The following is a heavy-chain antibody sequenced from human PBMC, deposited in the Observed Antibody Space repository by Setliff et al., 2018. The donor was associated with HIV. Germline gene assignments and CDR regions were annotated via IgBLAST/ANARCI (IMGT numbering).Heavy chain of an antibody. J-gene: IGHJ4*02. CDR1: GFSFSDDA. CDR2: IYSDGTTA. Sequence: PGGSLRLSCAASGFSFSDDAMAWVRQAPGKGLEWVSFIYSDGTTANYADSVKGRFTISRDNSKNIVYLHMNSLRAEDTAIYYCARDEGPDRTGYYYDSSGYYNYWGQGTLVTVSS. D-gene: IGHD3-22*01. V-gene: IGHV3-23*03. CDR3: ARDEGPDRTGYYYDSSGYYNY.